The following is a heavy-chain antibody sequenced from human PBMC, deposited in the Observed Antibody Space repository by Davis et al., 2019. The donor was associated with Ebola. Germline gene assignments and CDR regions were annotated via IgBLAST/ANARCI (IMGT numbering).Heavy chain of an antibody. CDR2: INAGNGNT. J-gene: IGHJ4*02. Sequence: ASVKVSCKASGYTFTSYAMHWVRQAPGQRREWMGWINAGNGNTKYSQKFQGRVTIIRDTSASTAYMELSSLRSEDTAVYYCARDPRVGLLFVQDWALDYWGQGTLVTVSS. D-gene: IGHD3-16*01. CDR3: ARDPRVGLLFVQDWALDY. V-gene: IGHV1-3*01. CDR1: GYTFTSYA.